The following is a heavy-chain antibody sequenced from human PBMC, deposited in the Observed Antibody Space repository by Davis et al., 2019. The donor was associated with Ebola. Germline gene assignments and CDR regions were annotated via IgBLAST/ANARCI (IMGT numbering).Heavy chain of an antibody. CDR3: ARGRTSDSNNWFDP. Sequence: AASVKVSCKVSGYTFTAYYMHWVRQAPGQGLDWMGRINPNSGDTDSAQKFQGRVTMTTDTSISTAYMELSRLRSDDTAVYYCARGRTSDSNNWFDPWGQGTLVTVSS. CDR1: GYTFTAYY. J-gene: IGHJ5*02. CDR2: INPNSGDT. V-gene: IGHV1-2*06. D-gene: IGHD2-21*01.